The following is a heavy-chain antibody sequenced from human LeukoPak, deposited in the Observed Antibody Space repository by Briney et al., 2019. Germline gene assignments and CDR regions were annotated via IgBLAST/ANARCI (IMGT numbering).Heavy chain of an antibody. CDR1: GFTFSSYS. V-gene: IGHV3-21*01. Sequence: GGSLRLSCAASGFTFSSYSMSWVRQAPGKGLEWVSSISSSSTYMFYADSVKGRFTISRDNAKNSLYLQMNSLRAEDTAVYYCARDGNFYYGPGSYCDYWGQGTLVTVSS. J-gene: IGHJ4*02. CDR2: ISSSSTYM. CDR3: ARDGNFYYGPGSYCDY. D-gene: IGHD3-10*01.